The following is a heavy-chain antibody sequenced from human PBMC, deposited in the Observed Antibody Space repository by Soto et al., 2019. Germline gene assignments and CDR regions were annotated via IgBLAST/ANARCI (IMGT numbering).Heavy chain of an antibody. CDR2: ITSSSSYI. CDR1: GFTFSSHS. CDR3: ARGIATGQLDP. V-gene: IGHV3-21*01. Sequence: PGGSLRLSCAASGFTFSSHSMNWVRQAPGKGLEWVSSITSSSSYINYADSVKGRFTISRENAKTSLYLQMNSLRAEDTAVYYCARGIATGQLDPWGQGTLVTVSS. D-gene: IGHD2-15*01. J-gene: IGHJ5*02.